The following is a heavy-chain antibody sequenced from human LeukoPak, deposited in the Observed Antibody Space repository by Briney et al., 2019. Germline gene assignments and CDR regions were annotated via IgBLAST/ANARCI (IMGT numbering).Heavy chain of an antibody. D-gene: IGHD2-2*01. Sequence: ASVKVSCKASGYTFTSYGSSWVRQAPGQGLEWMGWISAYNGNTNYAQKLQERVTMTTDTSTSTAYMELRSLRSDATAVYYCARWGDCSSTSCYASSRWFDPWGQGPLVTVSS. CDR1: GYTFTSYG. J-gene: IGHJ5*02. V-gene: IGHV1-18*01. CDR3: ARWGDCSSTSCYASSRWFDP. CDR2: ISAYNGNT.